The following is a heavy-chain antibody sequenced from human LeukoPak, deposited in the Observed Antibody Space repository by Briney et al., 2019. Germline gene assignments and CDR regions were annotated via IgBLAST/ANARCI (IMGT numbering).Heavy chain of an antibody. D-gene: IGHD1-26*01. CDR2: TYYRSKWYN. CDR1: GDSVSSNSAA. V-gene: IGHV6-1*01. J-gene: IGHJ4*02. Sequence: PSQTLSLTCAISGDSVSSNSAAWNWIRQSPSRGLEWLGGTYYRSKWYNDYAVSVKSRITINPDTSKNQFSLQLNSVTPEDTAVYYCARDLGGSYRGRGGHFDYWGQGTLVTVSS. CDR3: ARDLGGSYRGRGGHFDY.